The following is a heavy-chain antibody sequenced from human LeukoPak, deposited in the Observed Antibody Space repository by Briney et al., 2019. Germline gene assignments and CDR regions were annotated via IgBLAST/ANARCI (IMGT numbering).Heavy chain of an antibody. V-gene: IGHV3-15*01. CDR1: GFTFSNAW. CDR2: IKSKTDGGTT. D-gene: IGHD3-22*01. Sequence: PGGSLRLSCAASGFTFSNAWMSWVRQAPGKGLEWVGRIKSKTDGGTTDYAAPVKGRFTISRDDSKNTLYLQMNILKTEDTAVYYCTTDPTVYYYDSSGYYTRADYWGQGTLVTVSS. J-gene: IGHJ4*02. CDR3: TTDPTVYYYDSSGYYTRADY.